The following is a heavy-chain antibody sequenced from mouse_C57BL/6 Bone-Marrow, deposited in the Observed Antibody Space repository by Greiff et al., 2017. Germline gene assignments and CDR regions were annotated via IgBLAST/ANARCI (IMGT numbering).Heavy chain of an antibody. CDR3: ARWLTGTSDY. V-gene: IGHV1-53*01. J-gene: IGHJ2*01. D-gene: IGHD4-1*01. CDR2: VNPSNGGT. CDR1: GYTFTSYW. Sequence: VQLQQPGTELVKPGASVKLSCKASGYTFTSYWMHWVKQRPGQGLEWIGNVNPSNGGTNYNEKFKRKATLTVDKSSSTADMQLSSLTSEDAAVYYCARWLTGTSDYWGQGTTLTVSS.